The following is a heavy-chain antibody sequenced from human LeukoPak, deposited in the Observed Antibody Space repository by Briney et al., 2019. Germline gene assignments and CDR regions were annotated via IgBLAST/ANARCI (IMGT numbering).Heavy chain of an antibody. CDR1: GFTFADYG. Sequence: PGGSLRLSCAASGFTFADYGMSWVRQAPGKGLEWVSGTNWNGRSIGYADSVKGRFTISRDNAKNSLYLQMNSLRTEDTALYHCARGGNNYYDYFDYWGQGTLVTVSS. CDR2: TNWNGRSI. V-gene: IGHV3-20*01. CDR3: ARGGNNYYDYFDY. J-gene: IGHJ4*02. D-gene: IGHD3-10*01.